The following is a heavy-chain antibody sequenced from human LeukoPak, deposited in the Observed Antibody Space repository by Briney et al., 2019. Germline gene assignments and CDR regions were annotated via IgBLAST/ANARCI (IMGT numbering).Heavy chain of an antibody. CDR3: ARRPVRSYHPYYYGMDV. J-gene: IGHJ6*04. D-gene: IGHD6-6*01. CDR1: GGSFSGYY. CDR2: INHSGST. Sequence: SETLSLTCAVYGGSFSGYYWSWIRQPPGKGLEWIGEINHSGSTKYNPSIKSRVTISVDTSKNQFSLKLSSVTAADTAVYYCARRPVRSYHPYYYGMDVWGEGTTVTVSS. V-gene: IGHV4-34*01.